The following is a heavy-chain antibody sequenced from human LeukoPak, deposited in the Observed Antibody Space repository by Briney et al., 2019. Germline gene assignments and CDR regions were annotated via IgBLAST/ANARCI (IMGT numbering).Heavy chain of an antibody. Sequence: SETLSLTCAVSGGSISSGGYSWSWIRQPPGKGLEWIGYIYHSGSTYYNPSLKSRVTISVDTSKNQFSLKLSSVTAADTAVYYCARDWYFDFWGQGTLVTVSS. V-gene: IGHV4-30-2*01. J-gene: IGHJ4*02. CDR1: GGSISSGGYS. CDR3: ARDWYFDF. CDR2: IYHSGST.